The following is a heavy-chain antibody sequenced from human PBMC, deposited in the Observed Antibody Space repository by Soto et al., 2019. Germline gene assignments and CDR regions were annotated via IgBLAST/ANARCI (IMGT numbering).Heavy chain of an antibody. CDR2: IYYSGST. CDR1: GGSISSYY. V-gene: IGHV4-59*01. J-gene: IGHJ4*02. CDR3: ARVEGGRFDY. D-gene: IGHD3-16*01. Sequence: SETLSLTCTVSGGSISSYYWSWIRQPPGKGLEWIGYIYYSGSTNYNPSLKSRVTISVDTSKNQFSLKLSSVTAADTAVYYCARVEGGRFDYWGQGTLVTVSS.